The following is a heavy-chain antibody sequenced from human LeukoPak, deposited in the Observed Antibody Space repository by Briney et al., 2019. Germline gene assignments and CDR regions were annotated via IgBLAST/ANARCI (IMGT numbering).Heavy chain of an antibody. CDR2: ISSSGSTI. CDR1: GFTFSSYE. J-gene: IGHJ3*02. CDR3: AKEWKLLGRAFDI. V-gene: IGHV3-48*03. D-gene: IGHD1-26*01. Sequence: GGSLRLSCAVSGFTFSSYEMNWVRQAPGKGLEWVSYISSSGSTIYYADSVKGRFTISRDNSKNTLYLQMNSLRAEDTAVYYCAKEWKLLGRAFDIWGQGTMVTVSS.